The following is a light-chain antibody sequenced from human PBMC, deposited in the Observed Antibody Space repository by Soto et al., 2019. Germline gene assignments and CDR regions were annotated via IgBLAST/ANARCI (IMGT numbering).Light chain of an antibody. CDR3: QQSYSTPFT. CDR1: QSISSY. Sequence: DMQMTQSPSSLSASVGDRVTITCRTSQSISSYLNWYQQKLGKAPKLLIYAASSLQSGVPSRFSGSGSGTDFTLTISSLLPEDFATYYCQQSYSTPFTFGGGTKVDIK. V-gene: IGKV1-39*01. CDR2: AAS. J-gene: IGKJ4*01.